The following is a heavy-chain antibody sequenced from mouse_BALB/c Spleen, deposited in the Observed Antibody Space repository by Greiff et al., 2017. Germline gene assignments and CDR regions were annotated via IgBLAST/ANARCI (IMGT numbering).Heavy chain of an antibody. CDR2: INPSSGYT. CDR1: GYTFTSYT. D-gene: IGHD1-1*01. Sequence: QVQLQQSGAELARPGASVKMSCKASGYTFTSYTMHWVKQRPGQGLEWIGYINPSSGYTNYNQKFKGKATLTVDESSSTAYMQLSSLTSEDSAVYYCAREGNYYGSRVHYYAMDYWGQGTSVTVSS. V-gene: IGHV1-4*01. J-gene: IGHJ4*01. CDR3: AREGNYYGSRVHYYAMDY.